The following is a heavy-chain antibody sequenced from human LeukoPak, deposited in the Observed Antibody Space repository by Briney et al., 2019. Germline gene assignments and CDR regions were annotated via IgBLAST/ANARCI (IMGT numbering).Heavy chain of an antibody. CDR2: INWNGGRT. J-gene: IGHJ4*02. V-gene: IGHV3-20*03. D-gene: IGHD3-10*01. Sequence: VCGINWNGGRTVYADSVKGRFTIFRDKAKKSLYLQMNSLRAEDTALYYCARDSGWKALEYWGQGTLVTVSS. CDR3: ARDSGWKALEY.